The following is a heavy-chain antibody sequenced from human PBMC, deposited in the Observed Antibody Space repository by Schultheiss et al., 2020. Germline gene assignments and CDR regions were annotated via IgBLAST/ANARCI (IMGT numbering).Heavy chain of an antibody. CDR3: ARDRTIGYNWFDP. Sequence: SETLSLTCTVSGGSISSSSYYWGWIRQPPGKGLEWIGSIYYSGSTYYNPSLKSRVTISVDTSKNQFSLKLSSVTAADTAVYYCARDRTIGYNWFDPWGQGTLVTVSS. V-gene: IGHV4-39*07. J-gene: IGHJ5*02. CDR2: IYYSGST. CDR1: GGSISSSSYY. D-gene: IGHD1-7*01.